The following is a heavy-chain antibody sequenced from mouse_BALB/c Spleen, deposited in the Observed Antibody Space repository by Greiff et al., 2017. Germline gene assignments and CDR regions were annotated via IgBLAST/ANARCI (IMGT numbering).Heavy chain of an antibody. Sequence: VKLQESGAELMKPGASVKISCKATGYTFSSYWIEWVKQRPGHGLEWIGEILPGSGSTNYNEKFKGKATFTADTSSNTAYMQLSSLTSEDSAVYYCARNYRYDGDYFDYWGQGTTLTVSS. CDR1: GYTFSSYW. CDR3: ARNYRYDGDYFDY. CDR2: ILPGSGST. J-gene: IGHJ2*01. D-gene: IGHD2-14*01. V-gene: IGHV1-9*01.